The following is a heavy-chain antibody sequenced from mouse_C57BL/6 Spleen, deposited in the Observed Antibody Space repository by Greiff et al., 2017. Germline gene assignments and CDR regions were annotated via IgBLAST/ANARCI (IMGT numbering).Heavy chain of an antibody. J-gene: IGHJ2*01. CDR1: GYAFSSSW. D-gene: IGHD1-1*01. CDR2: IYPGDGDT. CDR3: ARSNYYGSSSFDY. V-gene: IGHV1-82*01. Sequence: VQGVESGPELVKPGASVKISCKASGYAFSSSWMNWVKQRPGKGLEWIGRIYPGDGDTNYNGKFKGKATLTADKSSSTAYMQLSSLTSEDSAVYFCARSNYYGSSSFDYWGQGTTLTVSS.